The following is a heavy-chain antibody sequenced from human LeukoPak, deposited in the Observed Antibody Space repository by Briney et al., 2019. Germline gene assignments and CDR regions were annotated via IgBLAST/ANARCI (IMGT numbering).Heavy chain of an antibody. D-gene: IGHD5-12*01. Sequence: GGSLRLSCATSGFTVSSSYLSWVRQAPGKGLEWVSVIYSDGSTYYADSVKGRFTISRDNSKNPLFLQMNSLRAEDTAVYYCARWVVATMFDYWGPGTLVTVSS. CDR1: GFTVSSSY. V-gene: IGHV3-66*01. CDR2: IYSDGST. J-gene: IGHJ4*02. CDR3: ARWVVATMFDY.